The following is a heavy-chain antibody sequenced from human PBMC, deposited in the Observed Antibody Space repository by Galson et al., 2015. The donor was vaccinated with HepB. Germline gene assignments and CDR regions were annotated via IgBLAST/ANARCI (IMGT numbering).Heavy chain of an antibody. CDR2: IRHDGTNT. Sequence: SLRLSCAASGFIFSNYGMHWVRQAPGKGLEWLAVIRHDGTNTYYTDSVKGRFTISRDNSKNTLYLQMNSLSAEDTAVYYCARDYESGLNMDYWGQGTLVTLSS. CDR1: GFIFSNYG. D-gene: IGHD1-26*01. CDR3: ARDYESGLNMDY. V-gene: IGHV3-33*01. J-gene: IGHJ4*02.